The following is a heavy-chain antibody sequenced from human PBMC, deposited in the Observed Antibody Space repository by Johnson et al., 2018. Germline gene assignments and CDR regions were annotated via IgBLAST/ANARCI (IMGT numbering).Heavy chain of an antibody. CDR2: ISYDGSNK. V-gene: IGHV3-30-3*01. D-gene: IGHD3-10*01. J-gene: IGHJ3*02. CDR1: GFTFSSYA. Sequence: QVQLVQSGGGVVQPGRSLRLSCAASGFTFSSYAMHWVRQAPGKGLEWVAVISYDGSNKYYADSVKGRFTISRDNSKNTLYLQMKSMRAEDTAVYYWASTPSLFGDDAFDIWGQGTMVTVSS. CDR3: ASTPSLFGDDAFDI.